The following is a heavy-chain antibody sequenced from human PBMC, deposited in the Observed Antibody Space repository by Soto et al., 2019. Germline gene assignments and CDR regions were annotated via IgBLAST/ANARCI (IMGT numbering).Heavy chain of an antibody. CDR2: ISAYNGNT. Sequence: GASVKVSCKASGYTFTSYGISWVRQAPGQGLEWMGWISAYNGNTNYAQKLQGRVTMTTDTSTSTAYMELRSLRSDDTAVYYCAGGWGSGWAEPYYYYGMDVWGQGTTVTVSS. CDR3: AGGWGSGWAEPYYYYGMDV. CDR1: GYTFTSYG. J-gene: IGHJ6*02. D-gene: IGHD6-19*01. V-gene: IGHV1-18*01.